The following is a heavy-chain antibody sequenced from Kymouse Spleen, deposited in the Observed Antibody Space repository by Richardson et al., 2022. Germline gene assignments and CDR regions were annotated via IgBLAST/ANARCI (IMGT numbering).Heavy chain of an antibody. CDR3: ARRYYDILTGYYYFDY. CDR2: INHSGST. CDR1: GGSFSGYY. D-gene: IGHD3-9*01. J-gene: IGHJ4*02. Sequence: QVQLQQWGAGLLKPSETLSLTCAVYGGSFSGYYWSWIRQPPGKGLEWIGEINHSGSTNYNPSLKSRVTISVDTSKNQFSLKLSSVTAADTAVYYCARRYYDILTGYYYFDYWGQGTLVTVSS. V-gene: IGHV4-34*01.